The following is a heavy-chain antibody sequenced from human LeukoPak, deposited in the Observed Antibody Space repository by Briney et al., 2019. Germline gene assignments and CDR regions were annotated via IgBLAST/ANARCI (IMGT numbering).Heavy chain of an antibody. J-gene: IGHJ5*02. V-gene: IGHV1-2*02. CDR2: INPNSGGT. Sequence: ASVKVSCKASGYTFTGYYMHWVRQAPGQGLEWMGWINPNSGGTNYAQKFQGRVTISVDTSKNQFSLKLSSVTAADTAVYYCARQIVVVVAATDWFDPWGQGTLVTVSS. D-gene: IGHD2-15*01. CDR3: ARQIVVVVAATDWFDP. CDR1: GYTFTGYY.